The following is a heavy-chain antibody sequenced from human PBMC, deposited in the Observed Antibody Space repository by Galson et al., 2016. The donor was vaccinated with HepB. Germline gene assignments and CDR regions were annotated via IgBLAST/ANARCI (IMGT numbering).Heavy chain of an antibody. D-gene: IGHD2-8*01. CDR1: GFTFSSYS. Sequence: SLRLSCAASGFTFSSYSMNWVRQAPGKGLEWVSIIGNEGTTSYADPVKGRFTISRDNPKNPLYLQMTSLRAEDTAVYYCAKKGHSTAGYYYFDSWGRGILVTVSS. V-gene: IGHV3-23*01. CDR3: AKKGHSTAGYYYFDS. J-gene: IGHJ4*01. CDR2: IIGNEGTT.